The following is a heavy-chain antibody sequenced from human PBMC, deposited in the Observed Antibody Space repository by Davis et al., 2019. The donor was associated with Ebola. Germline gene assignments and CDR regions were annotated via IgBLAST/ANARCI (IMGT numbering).Heavy chain of an antibody. D-gene: IGHD3-16*01. J-gene: IGHJ6*03. CDR2: MHPRNSDT. CDR3: ARGLAMDV. V-gene: IGHV5-51*01. CDR1: GYTFTDYW. Sequence: GESLKISCKASGYTFTDYWIGWVRQMPGKGLEWMGLMHPRNSDTRYSPSFLGQVTISADKSTSTTYLQWSSLKDSDTAMYYCARGLAMDVWGKGTTVTVSS.